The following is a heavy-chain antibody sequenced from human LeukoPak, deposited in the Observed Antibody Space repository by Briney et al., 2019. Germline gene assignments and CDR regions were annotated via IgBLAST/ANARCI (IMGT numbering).Heavy chain of an antibody. Sequence: SVKVSCKASGGTFSSYAISWVRQAPGQGLEWMGRIIPIFGTANYAQKLQGRVTITTDESTSTAYMELSSLRSEDTAVYYCARSNPMDYGSFDYWGQGTLVTVS. CDR1: GGTFSSYA. CDR3: ARSNPMDYGSFDY. V-gene: IGHV1-69*05. J-gene: IGHJ4*02. CDR2: IIPIFGTA. D-gene: IGHD3-16*01.